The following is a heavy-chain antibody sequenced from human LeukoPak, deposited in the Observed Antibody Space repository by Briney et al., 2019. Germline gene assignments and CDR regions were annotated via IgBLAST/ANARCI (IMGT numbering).Heavy chain of an antibody. CDR3: ARGRDMSGYYYSFDY. CDR2: IYYSGTT. V-gene: IGHV4-30-4*01. J-gene: IGHJ4*02. Sequence: SQTLSLTCTALSSGDYYWSWIRQPPGKGLEWIGYIYYSGTTYYNPSLKSRVTISLDTSKNQLSLKLSSVTAADTAVYHCARGRDMSGYYYSFDYWGQGALATVSS. CDR1: LSSGDYY. D-gene: IGHD3-22*01.